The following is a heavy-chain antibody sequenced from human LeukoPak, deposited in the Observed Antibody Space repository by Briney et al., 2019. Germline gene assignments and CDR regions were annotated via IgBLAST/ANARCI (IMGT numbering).Heavy chain of an antibody. V-gene: IGHV3-23*01. J-gene: IGHJ3*02. Sequence: PGGSLRLSCAVSGVTFTNYGMTWVRQAPGKGLEWVSAISGSGGSTYYADSVKGRFTISRDNSKNTLYLQMNSLRAEDTAVYYCAKGYSSSWYRDAFDIWGQGTMVTVSS. CDR2: ISGSGGST. CDR3: AKGYSSSWYRDAFDI. CDR1: GVTFTNYG. D-gene: IGHD6-13*01.